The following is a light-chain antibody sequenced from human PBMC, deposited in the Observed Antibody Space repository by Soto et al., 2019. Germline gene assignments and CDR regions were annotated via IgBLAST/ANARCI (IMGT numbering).Light chain of an antibody. Sequence: QSVLTQPPSASTTPGQRVTISCSGSTSNIGINSVNWYQQLPGTAPKLLIYGNDQRPSGGPERFSGSKSGTSASLAISGLQSEDEADYYCAAWDDSLNGVVFGGGTKLTVL. CDR3: AAWDDSLNGVV. CDR2: GND. V-gene: IGLV1-44*01. J-gene: IGLJ3*02. CDR1: TSNIGINS.